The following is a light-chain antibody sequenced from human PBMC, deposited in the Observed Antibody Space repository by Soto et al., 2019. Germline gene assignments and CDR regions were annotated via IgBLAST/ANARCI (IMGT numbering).Light chain of an antibody. J-gene: IGKJ1*01. CDR1: QSVSNN. Sequence: EIVLTHSPGTLSLSPVERATLSCRASQSVSNNYLAWYQQKPGQAPRLLIYGASTRATGIPARFSGVGSGTEFALTIRSLQSEDFAVYYCQQYNNWPTWKCGQGTKGDIK. V-gene: IGKV3-15*01. CDR3: QQYNNWPTWK. CDR2: GAS.